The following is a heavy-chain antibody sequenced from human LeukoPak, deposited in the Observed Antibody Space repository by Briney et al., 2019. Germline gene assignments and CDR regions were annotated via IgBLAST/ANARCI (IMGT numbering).Heavy chain of an antibody. V-gene: IGHV4-59*01. J-gene: IGHJ4*02. Sequence: SETLSLTCTVSGDSISSYYWSWIRQPPGKGLEWIGYIYYSGSTNYDPSLKSRVTISLDTSKNQLSLKLSSVTAADTAVYYCARLSYYYDSSGYYLYYFDYWGQGTLVTVSS. CDR2: IYYSGST. D-gene: IGHD3-22*01. CDR1: GDSISSYY. CDR3: ARLSYYYDSSGYYLYYFDY.